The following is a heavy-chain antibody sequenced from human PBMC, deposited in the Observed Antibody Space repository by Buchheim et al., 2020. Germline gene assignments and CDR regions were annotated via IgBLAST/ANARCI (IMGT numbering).Heavy chain of an antibody. CDR2: ISYDGSNK. CDR3: ASGDSSGWYVSPLDY. Sequence: QVQLVESGGGVVQPGRSLRLSCAASGFTFSSYAMHWVRQAPGKGLEWVAVISYDGSNKYYADSVKGRFTIYRDNSKNTLYLQMNSLRAEDTAVYYCASGDSSGWYVSPLDYWGQGTL. D-gene: IGHD6-19*01. J-gene: IGHJ4*02. CDR1: GFTFSSYA. V-gene: IGHV3-30-3*01.